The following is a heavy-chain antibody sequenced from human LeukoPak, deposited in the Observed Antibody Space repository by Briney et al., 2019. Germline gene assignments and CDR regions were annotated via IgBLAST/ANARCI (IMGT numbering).Heavy chain of an antibody. CDR2: IYYSGST. Sequence: SETLSLTCTVSGGSISSYYWSWIRQPPGKGLEWIGYIYYSGSTNYNPSLKSRVTISVDTSKNQFSLKLSSVTAADTAVYYCAREGPWFGELDYFDYWGQGTLVTVSS. CDR1: GGSISSYY. D-gene: IGHD3-10*01. J-gene: IGHJ4*02. V-gene: IGHV4-59*08. CDR3: AREGPWFGELDYFDY.